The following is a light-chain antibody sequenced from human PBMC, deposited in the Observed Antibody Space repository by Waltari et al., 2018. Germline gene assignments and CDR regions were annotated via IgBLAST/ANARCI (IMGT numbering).Light chain of an antibody. Sequence: ETILTQSPSTLSVSPGERATLSCRASQTVSSNLAWYQQKPGQAPRLLIYGASTSAAGIPARFSVSGSVTQFTLTINSLQSEDFAVYYCQQYNNWPPWTFGQGTKVEIK. CDR3: QQYNNWPPWT. CDR2: GAS. V-gene: IGKV3-15*01. CDR1: QTVSSN. J-gene: IGKJ1*01.